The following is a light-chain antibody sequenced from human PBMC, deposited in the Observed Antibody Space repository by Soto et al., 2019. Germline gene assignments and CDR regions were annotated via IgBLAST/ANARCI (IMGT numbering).Light chain of an antibody. V-gene: IGKV3-11*01. Sequence: EVVLTQSPVPLSLSPGERATLSCRASQSFRGLLAWYQQKPGQAPRLLIYDAYNRATGIPPRFSGSGSGTYVTLTISSLEPEDSAVYYCQQRHICPITFGQGTRLEIK. CDR1: QSFRGL. CDR2: DAY. J-gene: IGKJ5*01. CDR3: QQRHICPIT.